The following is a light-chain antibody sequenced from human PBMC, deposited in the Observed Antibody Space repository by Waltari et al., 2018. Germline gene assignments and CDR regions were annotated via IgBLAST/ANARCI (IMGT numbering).Light chain of an antibody. V-gene: IGKV4-1*01. CDR3: QQYYITPLS. CDR2: WAS. J-gene: IGKJ4*01. Sequence: DIVMTQSPDSLAVSLGERATINCKSRQSVLYSSDNRNYLAWYQQKPGQPPNLLIYWASTPESGVPDRFSGSGSGTDFTLTISSLQAEDVAVYYCQQYYITPLSFGGGTKVEIK. CDR1: QSVLYSSDNRNY.